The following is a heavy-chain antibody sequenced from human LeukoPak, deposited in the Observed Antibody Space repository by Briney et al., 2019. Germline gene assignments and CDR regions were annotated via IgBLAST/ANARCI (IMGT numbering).Heavy chain of an antibody. V-gene: IGHV4-31*03. CDR3: ALINLGPPPNAFDI. J-gene: IGHJ3*02. Sequence: SETLSLTCTVSGGSISSGGYYWSWIRQHPGKGLEWIGYIYYSGGTYYNPSLKSRVTISVDTSKNQFSLKLSSVTAADTAVYYCALINLGPPPNAFDIWGQGTMVTVSS. CDR1: GGSISSGGYY. D-gene: IGHD3-10*01. CDR2: IYYSGGT.